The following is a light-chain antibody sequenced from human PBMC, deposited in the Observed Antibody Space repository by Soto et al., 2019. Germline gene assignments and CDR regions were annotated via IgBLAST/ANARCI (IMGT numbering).Light chain of an antibody. V-gene: IGKV4-1*01. CDR3: QLYYSTPPT. CDR1: QSVLYSSNNKNY. Sequence: DIVMTQSPDSLAVSLGERATINCKSSQSVLYSSNNKNYLAWYQQKPGQPPKLLIYWASTRESGVPDRFSGSGSGTDFTLTISSLQDEDVAIYYCQLYYSTPPTFGPGTKVDIK. CDR2: WAS. J-gene: IGKJ3*01.